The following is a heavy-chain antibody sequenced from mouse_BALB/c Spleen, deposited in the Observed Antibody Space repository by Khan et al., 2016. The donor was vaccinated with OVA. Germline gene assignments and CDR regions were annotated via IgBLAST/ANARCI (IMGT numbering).Heavy chain of an antibody. CDR1: GSTFTSYG. Sequence: VQLKESGAELGRPGSSVKLSCRTSGSTFTSYGIKWVKQRPGQGLEWIGYIYPGNGYTEYNEKFQGQAILTSATSSSTAYMQLRSLTSEYSAIYFCTTAYYRYYFDCWGQGTTLTVSS. CDR3: TTAYYRYYFDC. CDR2: IYPGNGYT. D-gene: IGHD2-14*01. V-gene: IGHV1S134*01. J-gene: IGHJ2*01.